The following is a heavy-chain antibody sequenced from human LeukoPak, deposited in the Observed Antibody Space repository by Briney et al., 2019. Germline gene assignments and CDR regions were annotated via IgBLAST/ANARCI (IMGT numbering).Heavy chain of an antibody. CDR2: ISSSSSYI. J-gene: IGHJ6*03. CDR1: GFTFSSYT. D-gene: IGHD3-3*01. V-gene: IGHV3-21*01. Sequence: GGSLRLSCVASGFTFSSYTMNWVRQAPGKGLEWVSSISSSSSYIYYADSVKGRFTISRDNAKNSLYLQMNSLRAEDTAVYYCARDFWNYMDVWGKGTTVTVSS. CDR3: ARDFWNYMDV.